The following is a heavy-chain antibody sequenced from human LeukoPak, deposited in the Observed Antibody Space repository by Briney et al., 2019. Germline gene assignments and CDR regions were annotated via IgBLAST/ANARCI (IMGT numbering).Heavy chain of an antibody. CDR2: VHISETT. CDR3: ARGYRISEIRFFEWLLDY. V-gene: IGHV4-4*07. Sequence: PSETLSLTCTVSGGSISGYFWHWIRQPAGKGLEWIGRVHISETTIYNPSLESRVTMSVDTSNNHFSLNLSSVTAADTAVYYCARGYRISEIRFFEWLLDYWGQGYLVTVSS. CDR1: GGSISGYF. D-gene: IGHD3-3*01. J-gene: IGHJ4*02.